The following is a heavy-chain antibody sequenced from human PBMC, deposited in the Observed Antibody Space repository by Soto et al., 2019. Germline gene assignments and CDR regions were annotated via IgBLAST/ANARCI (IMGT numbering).Heavy chain of an antibody. V-gene: IGHV4-59*01. D-gene: IGHD5-12*01. CDR2: FFYSGST. Sequence: QVQLQESGPGLVKPSETLSLTCTVSGGSISSYYWSWIRQPPGKGLEWIGYFFYSGSTNYNPSLKSRVTISVDTSKNQFSLKLNSVTAADTAVYYCARGGYLSIDYWGQGTLVTVSS. CDR3: ARGGYLSIDY. CDR1: GGSISSYY. J-gene: IGHJ4*02.